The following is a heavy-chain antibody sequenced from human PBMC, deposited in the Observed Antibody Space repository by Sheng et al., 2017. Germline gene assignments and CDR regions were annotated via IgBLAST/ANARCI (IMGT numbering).Heavy chain of an antibody. D-gene: IGHD2-15*01. Sequence: EVQLVESGGGLVQPGGTLRLSCAASGFTFSSYGMSWVRQAPGKGLEWVSAISGSGGSTYYADSVKGRFTISRDNSKNTLYLQMNSLRAEDTAVYYCAKDHYIVVVVAAHGAFDIWGQGTMVTVSS. CDR1: GFTFSSYG. CDR3: AKDHYIVVVVAAHGAFDI. V-gene: IGHV3-23*04. CDR2: ISGSGGST. J-gene: IGHJ3*02.